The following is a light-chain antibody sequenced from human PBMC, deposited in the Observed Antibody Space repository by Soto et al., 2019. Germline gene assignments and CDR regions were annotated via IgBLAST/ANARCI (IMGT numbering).Light chain of an antibody. J-gene: IGKJ1*01. Sequence: EIVLTQSPGTLSLSPCERATLSFSASQSISSNYLAWYQQKPGQAPRLLIYGASSRPTGIPDRFSGSGSGTDFTLTISRLEPEDLAVYFCQQRSNWPRTFGQGTKVDI. CDR3: QQRSNWPRT. V-gene: IGKV3D-20*02. CDR1: QSISSNY. CDR2: GAS.